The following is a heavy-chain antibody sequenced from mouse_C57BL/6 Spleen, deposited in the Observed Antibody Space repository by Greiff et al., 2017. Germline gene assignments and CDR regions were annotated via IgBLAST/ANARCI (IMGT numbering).Heavy chain of an antibody. V-gene: IGHV1-64*01. Sequence: VQLQQPGAELVKPGASVKLSCKASGYTFTSYWMHWVKQRPGQGLEWIGMIHPNSGSTNYNQKFKGKATLTVDKSSSTAYMQLSSLTSEDSAVXYCAMGDSNYEDCYAMDYWGQGTSGTVSS. CDR3: AMGDSNYEDCYAMDY. D-gene: IGHD2-5*01. CDR1: GYTFTSYW. CDR2: IHPNSGST. J-gene: IGHJ4*01.